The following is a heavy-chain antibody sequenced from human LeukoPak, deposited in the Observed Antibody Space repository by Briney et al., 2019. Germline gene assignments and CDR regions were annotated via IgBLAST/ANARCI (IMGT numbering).Heavy chain of an antibody. V-gene: IGHV1-18*01. CDR1: GYTFTTYA. J-gene: IGHJ5*02. CDR2: ISAYNGNT. D-gene: IGHD3-22*01. CDR3: ARDLHYYDSSGYYPHNWFDP. Sequence: ASVKVSCKASGYTFTTYAMNWVRQAPGQGLEWMGWISAYNGNTNYAQKLQGRVTMTRDTSTSTVYMELSSLRSEDTAVYYCARDLHYYDSSGYYPHNWFDPWGQGTLVTVSS.